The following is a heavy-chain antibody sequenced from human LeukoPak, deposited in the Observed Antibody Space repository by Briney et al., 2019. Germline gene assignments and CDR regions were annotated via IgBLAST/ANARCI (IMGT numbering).Heavy chain of an antibody. CDR3: ANAGNYDILTGYYLVDY. CDR2: ISYDGSNK. V-gene: IGHV3-30*18. CDR1: GFTFSSYG. D-gene: IGHD3-9*01. J-gene: IGHJ4*02. Sequence: GGSLRLSCAASGFTFSSYGMHWVRQAPGKGLERVAVISYDGSNKYYADSVKGRFTISRDNSKNTLYLQMNSLRAEDTAVYYCANAGNYDILTGYYLVDYWGQGTLVTVSS.